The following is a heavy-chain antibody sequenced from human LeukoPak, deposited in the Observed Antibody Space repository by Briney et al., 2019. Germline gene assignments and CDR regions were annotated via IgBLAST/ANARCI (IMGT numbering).Heavy chain of an antibody. Sequence: SETLSLTCTVSAGSISSYYWSWIRQPPGKGLEWIGSMSYAGSTNYNPSLKSRVTISIDTSKNQFSLRLSSVTAADTAVYYCARGAAGYSYGWGQGTLVTVSS. CDR3: ARGAAGYSYG. D-gene: IGHD5-18*01. J-gene: IGHJ4*02. V-gene: IGHV4-59*01. CDR1: AGSISSYY. CDR2: MSYAGST.